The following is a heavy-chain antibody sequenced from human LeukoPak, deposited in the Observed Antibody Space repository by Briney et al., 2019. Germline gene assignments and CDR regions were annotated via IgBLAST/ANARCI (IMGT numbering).Heavy chain of an antibody. V-gene: IGHV3-7*05. CDR2: IKQDGSEK. CDR1: GFTFSNYW. J-gene: IGHJ5*02. D-gene: IGHD3-3*01. CDR3: ARENVDYDFWSGYPNWFDP. Sequence: GGSLRLSCAASGFTFSNYWMSWVRQAPGKGLEWVANIKQDGSEKYYVDSVKGRFTISRDNAKKSLYLQMNSLRAEDTAVYYCARENVDYDFWSGYPNWFDPWGQGTLVTVSS.